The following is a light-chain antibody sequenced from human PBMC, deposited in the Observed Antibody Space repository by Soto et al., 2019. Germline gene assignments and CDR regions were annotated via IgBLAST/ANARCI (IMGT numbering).Light chain of an antibody. Sequence: QSMLTQPPSASGTPGQRVTISCSGSSSNIGSHTVNWYQQLPGTAPKLLIYSNNQRPSGVPDRFSGSKSGTSASLAISGLQSEDEADYYCAAWDDSLNGPVFGGGTKLTVL. J-gene: IGLJ2*01. CDR2: SNN. CDR3: AAWDDSLNGPV. CDR1: SSNIGSHT. V-gene: IGLV1-44*01.